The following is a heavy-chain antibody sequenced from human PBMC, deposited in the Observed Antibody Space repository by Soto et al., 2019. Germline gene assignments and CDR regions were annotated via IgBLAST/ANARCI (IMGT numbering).Heavy chain of an antibody. J-gene: IGHJ4*01. CDR3: ARRRLTTSEDYFDH. CDR1: GFIFSDYT. CDR2: ISSSGRYI. D-gene: IGHD1-1*01. V-gene: IGHV3-21*02. Sequence: EVQLVESGGGLVKPGGSLRLSCAASGFIFSDYTMTWVRQAPGKGLEWVSSISSSGRYIYYSDSVKGRFTISRNNAKISLFLQMTSLRADDTAVYSCARRRLTTSEDYFDHWGHGPLVSVS.